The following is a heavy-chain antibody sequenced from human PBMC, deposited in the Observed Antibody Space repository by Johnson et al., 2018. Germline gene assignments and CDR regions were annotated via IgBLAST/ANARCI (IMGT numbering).Heavy chain of an antibody. CDR3: AKGFWFGGLKPFAFDR. CDR1: GFIFSSYG. V-gene: IGHV3-30*18. D-gene: IGHD3-10*01. Sequence: QVQLVESGGGVVQPGRSLKLSCAASGFIFSSYGIHWVRQAPGKGLEWVAGVSYDGSKKHYADSVQGRFSISRDNSKKTLYFQMNSLGTEETFVYYCAKGFWFGGLKPFAFDRWGQGTMVTVSS. CDR2: VSYDGSKK. J-gene: IGHJ3*02.